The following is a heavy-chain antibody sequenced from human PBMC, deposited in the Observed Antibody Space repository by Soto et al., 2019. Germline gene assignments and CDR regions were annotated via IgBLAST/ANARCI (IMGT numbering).Heavy chain of an antibody. V-gene: IGHV3-21*01. CDR3: ARDSPRHNGLIDH. Sequence: PGGSLRLSSGASGFTFSSHNMNWVRQAPGKGLEWVSSISSSGSYIYYADSLKGRFTISRDNAKSSLFLQMNSLRAEDTAMYYCARDSPRHNGLIDHWGRGALVPV. J-gene: IGHJ4*02. CDR2: ISSSGSYI. CDR1: GFTFSSHN. D-gene: IGHD1-1*01.